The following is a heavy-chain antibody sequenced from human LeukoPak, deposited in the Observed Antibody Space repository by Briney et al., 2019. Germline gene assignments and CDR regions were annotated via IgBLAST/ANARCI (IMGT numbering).Heavy chain of an antibody. CDR2: ISGSGGST. Sequence: GGSLRLSCAASGFIFSSYWMHWVRQAPGKGLEWVSAISGSGGSTYYADSVKGRFTISRDNSKNTLYLQMNSLRAEDTAVYYCAKGMGITMVRGVIIRSPTPLDYWGQGTLVTVSS. J-gene: IGHJ4*02. CDR3: AKGMGITMVRGVIIRSPTPLDY. D-gene: IGHD3-10*01. CDR1: GFIFSSYW. V-gene: IGHV3-23*01.